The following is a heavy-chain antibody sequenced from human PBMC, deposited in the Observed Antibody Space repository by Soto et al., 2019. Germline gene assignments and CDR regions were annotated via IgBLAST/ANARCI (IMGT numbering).Heavy chain of an antibody. CDR3: AREGRGQQLVQGFDY. J-gene: IGHJ4*02. CDR2: IYYSGST. CDR1: GGSISSGGYY. D-gene: IGHD6-13*01. V-gene: IGHV4-31*03. Sequence: QVQLQESGPGLVKPSQTLSLTCTVSGGSISSGGYYWSWIRQHPGKGLEWIGYIYYSGSTYYNPSLKSRVTISVDTSKNQFSLKLSSVTAADTAVYYCAREGRGQQLVQGFDYWGQGTLVTVSS.